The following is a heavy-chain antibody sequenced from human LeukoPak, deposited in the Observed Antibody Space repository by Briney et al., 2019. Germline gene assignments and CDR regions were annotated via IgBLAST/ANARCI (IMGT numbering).Heavy chain of an antibody. D-gene: IGHD3-10*01. V-gene: IGHV1-18*01. Sequence: GASVKVSCKASGYTFTSYGIRWVRQAPGQGLEWMGWISAYNGNTNYAQKLQGRVTMATDTSTSTAYMELRSLRSDDTAVYYCARELLLWFGESYGMDVWGQGTTVTVSS. CDR1: GYTFTSYG. CDR3: ARELLLWFGESYGMDV. J-gene: IGHJ6*02. CDR2: ISAYNGNT.